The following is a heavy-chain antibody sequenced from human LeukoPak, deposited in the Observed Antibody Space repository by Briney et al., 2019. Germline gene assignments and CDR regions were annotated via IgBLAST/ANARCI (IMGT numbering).Heavy chain of an antibody. V-gene: IGHV4-38-2*02. CDR2: IYHSGST. Sequence: SETLSLTCTVSGYSISSGYYWGWIRQPPGKGLEWIGSIYHSGSTYYNPSLKSRVTISVDTSKNQFSLKLSSVTAADTAVYYCARVLDGDYLNWFDPWGQGTLVTVSS. CDR1: GYSISSGYY. CDR3: ARVLDGDYLNWFDP. D-gene: IGHD4-17*01. J-gene: IGHJ5*02.